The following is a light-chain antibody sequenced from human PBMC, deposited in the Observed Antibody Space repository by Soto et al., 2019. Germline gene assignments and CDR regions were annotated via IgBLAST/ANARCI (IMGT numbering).Light chain of an antibody. J-gene: IGLJ2*01. V-gene: IGLV2-14*03. Sequence: QSALTQPASVSGSPGQSITISCTGTSSDVGAYNYVSWYQQHPGKAPKLIIYDVTYRPSGISNRFSGSKSANTASLTISGLQAEDEADYYCCSYTRSTTKVFGGGTKLTVL. CDR1: SSDVGAYNY. CDR2: DVT. CDR3: CSYTRSTTKV.